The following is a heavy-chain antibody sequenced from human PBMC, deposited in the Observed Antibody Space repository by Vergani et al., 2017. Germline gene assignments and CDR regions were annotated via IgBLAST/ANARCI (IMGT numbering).Heavy chain of an antibody. CDR1: GFTFSSYA. Sequence: EVQLLESGGGLVQPGGSLRLSCAASGFTFSSYAMSWVRQASGKGLEWVGRIRSKANSYATAYAASVKGRFTISRDDSKNTAYLQMNSLKTEDTAVYYCTSEYYDSSGYYHYWGQGTLVTVSS. J-gene: IGHJ4*02. V-gene: IGHV3-73*01. D-gene: IGHD3-22*01. CDR2: IRSKANSYAT. CDR3: TSEYYDSSGYYHY.